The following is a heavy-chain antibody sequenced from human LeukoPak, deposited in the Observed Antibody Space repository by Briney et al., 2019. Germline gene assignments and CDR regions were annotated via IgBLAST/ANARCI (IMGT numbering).Heavy chain of an antibody. V-gene: IGHV4-31*02. J-gene: IGHJ3*02. CDR3: ARSHAASLDAFDI. Sequence: WVRQAPGKGLEWIGYIYYSGSSFYNPSLKSRVSISVDSSKIQFSLEVSSVTVADTAVYYCARSHAASLDAFDIWGQGTLVTVSS. CDR2: IYYSGSS. D-gene: IGHD6-6*01.